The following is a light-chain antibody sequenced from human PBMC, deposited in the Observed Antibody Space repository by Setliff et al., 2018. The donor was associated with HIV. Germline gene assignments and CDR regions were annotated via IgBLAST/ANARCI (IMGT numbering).Light chain of an antibody. Sequence: RITISCTGSRFNIGAGYDVHWYQQLPGTAPKLLIYSNTNRPSGVPDRFSGSKSGTSASLAITWLQADDEADYYCQSYDNSLSGSGVFGTGTKVTVL. J-gene: IGLJ1*01. CDR3: QSYDNSLSGSGV. CDR2: SNT. CDR1: RFNIGAGYD. V-gene: IGLV1-40*01.